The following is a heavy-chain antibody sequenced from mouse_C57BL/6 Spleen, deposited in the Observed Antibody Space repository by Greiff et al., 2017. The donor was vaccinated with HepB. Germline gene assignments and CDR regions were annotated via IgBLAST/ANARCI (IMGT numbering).Heavy chain of an antibody. V-gene: IGHV1-69*01. CDR1: GYTFTSYW. D-gene: IGHD2-4*01. Sequence: QQSCKASGYTFTSYWMHWVKQRPGHGLEWIGEIDPSDSYTNYNQKFKGKSTLTVDKSSSTAYMQLSSLTSEDSAVYYCARRGLRDAMDYWGQGTSVTVSS. CDR3: ARRGLRDAMDY. J-gene: IGHJ4*01. CDR2: IDPSDSYT.